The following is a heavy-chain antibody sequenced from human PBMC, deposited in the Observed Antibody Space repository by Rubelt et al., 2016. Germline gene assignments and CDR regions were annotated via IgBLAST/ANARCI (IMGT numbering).Heavy chain of an antibody. V-gene: IGHV3-21*04. CDR2: ISSTSDYI. CDR3: ARDVRIDASDNWYRELDY. D-gene: IGHD1-7*01. J-gene: IGHJ4*02. Sequence: GKGLEWVSSISSTSDYIYYADSVKGRFTISRDNAKNSLYLQINSLRAEDTAVYFCARDVRIDASDNWYRELDYWGPGTQVTVSS.